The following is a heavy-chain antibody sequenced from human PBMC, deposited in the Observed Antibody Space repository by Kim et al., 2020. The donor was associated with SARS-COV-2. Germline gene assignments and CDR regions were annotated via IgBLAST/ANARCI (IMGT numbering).Heavy chain of an antibody. D-gene: IGHD3-10*01. J-gene: IGHJ4*02. CDR3: AKGSYYGSGSNFDY. V-gene: IGHV3-9*01. Sequence: ADSVKGRFTISRDNAKNSLYLQMNSLRAEDTALYYCAKGSYYGSGSNFDYWGQGTLVTVSS.